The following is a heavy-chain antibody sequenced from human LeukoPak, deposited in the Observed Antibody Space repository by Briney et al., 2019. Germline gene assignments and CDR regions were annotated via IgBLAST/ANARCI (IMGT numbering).Heavy chain of an antibody. J-gene: IGHJ3*02. CDR2: ISYDGSNK. CDR3: AKGGVLQFSDAFDI. Sequence: GGSLRLSCAASGFTFSSYGMHWVRQAPGKWLEWVAVISYDGSNKYYADSVKGRFTISRDNSKNTLYLQMNSLRAEDTAVYYCAKGGVLQFSDAFDIWGQGTMVTVSS. V-gene: IGHV3-30*18. CDR1: GFTFSSYG. D-gene: IGHD3-10*01.